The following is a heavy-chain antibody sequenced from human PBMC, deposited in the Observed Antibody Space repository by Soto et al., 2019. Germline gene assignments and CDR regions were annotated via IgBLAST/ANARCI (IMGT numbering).Heavy chain of an antibody. J-gene: IGHJ4*02. CDR3: AXXXXXXXXXXXXXXGDY. CDR2: IYWDDDK. CDR1: GFSLSTSGVG. V-gene: IGHV2-5*02. Sequence: QITLKESGPTLVKPTQTLTXTCTFXGFSLSTSGVGVGWIRQPPGKALEWLALIYWDDDKRYSPSLKSRLTITKDTSKNQVVLTMTNMDPVDTATXYXAXXXXXXXXXXXXXXGDYWGQGTLVTVSS.